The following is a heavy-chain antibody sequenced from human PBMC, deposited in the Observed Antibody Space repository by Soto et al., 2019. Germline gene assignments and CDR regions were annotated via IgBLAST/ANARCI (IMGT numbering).Heavy chain of an antibody. D-gene: IGHD4-17*01. CDR2: IIPMFGTL. V-gene: IGHV1-69*01. CDR3: ARGVRTGNYVMGV. J-gene: IGHJ6*02. CDR1: GGIFNNYA. Sequence: QEQLVQSGAEVKKPGSSVKVSCKASGGIFNNYAISWLRQAPGQGLEWMGVIIPMFGTLNYAQKFQGRDTIAADESTMTAYMELTSMRSEETAVYYCARGVRTGNYVMGVWGQGTTVTVCS.